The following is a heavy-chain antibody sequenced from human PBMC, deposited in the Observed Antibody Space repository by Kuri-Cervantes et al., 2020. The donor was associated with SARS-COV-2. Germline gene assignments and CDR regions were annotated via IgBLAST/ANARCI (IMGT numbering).Heavy chain of an antibody. CDR2: IYYSGSA. CDR1: GGSISSSSHY. J-gene: IGHJ4*02. Sequence: GSLRLSCTVSGGSISSSSHYWGWIRQSPEKGLEWIGSIYYSGSAYYNPSLKSRVTILVDTSNNQFSLWLSSVTAADTAVYYCARDLRLGKSLDYWGQGTLVTVSS. CDR3: ARDLRLGKSLDY. D-gene: IGHD7-27*01. V-gene: IGHV4-39*02.